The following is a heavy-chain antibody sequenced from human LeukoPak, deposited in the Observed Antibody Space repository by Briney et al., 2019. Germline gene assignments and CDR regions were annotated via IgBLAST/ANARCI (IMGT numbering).Heavy chain of an antibody. Sequence: SETLSLTCTVSGGSISSYYWSWIRQPPGKGLEWIGYIYYSGSTNYNPSLKSRVTISVDTSKNQFSLKLSSVTAADTAVYYCARIQLWPAAGVYYFDYWGQGTLVTVSS. D-gene: IGHD5-18*01. CDR1: GGSISSYY. V-gene: IGHV4-59*01. J-gene: IGHJ4*02. CDR2: IYYSGST. CDR3: ARIQLWPAAGVYYFDY.